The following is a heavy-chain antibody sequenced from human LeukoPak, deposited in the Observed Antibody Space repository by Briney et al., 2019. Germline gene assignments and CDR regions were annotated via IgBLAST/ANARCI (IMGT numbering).Heavy chain of an antibody. J-gene: IGHJ4*02. V-gene: IGHV3-21*01. CDR1: GFAFSSYS. CDR3: ARDRDRYCSGGSCLPDY. Sequence: PGGSLRLSCAASGFAFSSYSTNWVRQAPGKGLEWVSSISTSSSYIYYADSMKGRFTISRDNAKNSLYLQMNSLRAEDTAVYYCARDRDRYCSGGSCLPDYWGQGTLVTVSS. CDR2: ISTSSSYI. D-gene: IGHD2-15*01.